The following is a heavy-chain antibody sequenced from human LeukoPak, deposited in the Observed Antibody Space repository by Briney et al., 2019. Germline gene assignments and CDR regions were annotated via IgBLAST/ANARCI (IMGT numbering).Heavy chain of an antibody. J-gene: IGHJ4*02. CDR2: ISSSSSYI. CDR1: GFTFSSYS. D-gene: IGHD1-14*01. V-gene: IGHV3-21*01. CDR3: ARGDHVRLFDY. Sequence: GGSLRLSCAASGFTFSSYSMNWVRQAPGKGLEWVSSISSSSSYIYYADSVKGRFTISRDNAKNSLYLQMNRLRAEDTAVYYCARGDHVRLFDYWGQGTLVTVSS.